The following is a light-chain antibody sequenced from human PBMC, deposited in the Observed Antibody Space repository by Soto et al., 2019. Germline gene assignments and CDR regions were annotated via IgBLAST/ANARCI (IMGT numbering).Light chain of an antibody. CDR3: QQYGSSPFT. J-gene: IGKJ3*01. CDR1: QSISSSF. Sequence: EIVLTQSPGTLSLSPGESATLSCRASQSISSSFFAWYQHKPGQAPRLLIYGTSNRATGIPDRFSGSGSGTDFTLTISRLEPEDFAVYYYQQYGSSPFTFGPGTKVDIK. V-gene: IGKV3-20*01. CDR2: GTS.